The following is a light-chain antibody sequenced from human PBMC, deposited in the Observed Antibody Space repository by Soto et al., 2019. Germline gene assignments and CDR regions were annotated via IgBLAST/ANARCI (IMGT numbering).Light chain of an antibody. CDR1: QSVSSNY. CDR2: GAS. CDR3: QQYGSSSSWA. V-gene: IGKV3-20*01. Sequence: EIVLTQSPGTLSLSPGERATLSCRASQSVSSNYLAWYQQKPGQAPRLLIYGASSRATGIPDRFSGSGSGTDFTLTINRLEPEDVAVYYCQQYGSSSSWAFGQGTKVDIK. J-gene: IGKJ1*01.